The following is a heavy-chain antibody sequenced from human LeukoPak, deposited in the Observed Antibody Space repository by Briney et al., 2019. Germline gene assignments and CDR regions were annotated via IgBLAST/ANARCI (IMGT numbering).Heavy chain of an antibody. CDR3: ARSAPPDYWFDP. Sequence: SETLSLTCTVSGASVSSASYWSWIRQPPGQGVEWIAHIYNGVNTNYNPSLKSRVTISVDPSKNQFSLKLSSVTAADTAVYYCARSAPPDYWFDPWGQGTLVTVSS. J-gene: IGHJ5*02. CDR2: IYNGVNT. D-gene: IGHD2-21*01. CDR1: GASVSSASY. V-gene: IGHV4-61*01.